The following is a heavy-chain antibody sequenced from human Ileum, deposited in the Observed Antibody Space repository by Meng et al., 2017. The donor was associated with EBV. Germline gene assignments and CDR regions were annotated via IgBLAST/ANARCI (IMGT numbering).Heavy chain of an antibody. CDR1: GGAVTSGSYY. J-gene: IGHJ5*02. D-gene: IGHD1-1*01. V-gene: IGHV4-61*01. CDR3: ARGTGTTFA. Sequence: QVHLQEPGPRRLKPSEPLSLTCTVSGGAVTSGSYYCSWIRQPPGEGLEWSGYIYYTGSTNYTPSLKSRVTISVDTSKNQFSLNLTSVTAADTAVYYCARGTGTTFAWGQGTLVTVSS. CDR2: IYYTGST.